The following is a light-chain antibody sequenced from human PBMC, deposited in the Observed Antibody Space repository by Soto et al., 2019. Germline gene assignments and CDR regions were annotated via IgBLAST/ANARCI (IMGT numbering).Light chain of an antibody. CDR1: SGHSSYG. Sequence: QLVLTQSPSASASLGASVKLTCTLSSGHSSYGIAWHQQQPEKGPRYLMKLNSDGSHSKGDGIPDRFSGSSSGAERYLTISSLQYEDEADYYCQTCGTGIQVFGGGTKLTVL. CDR3: QTCGTGIQV. V-gene: IGLV4-69*01. CDR2: LNSDGSH. J-gene: IGLJ2*01.